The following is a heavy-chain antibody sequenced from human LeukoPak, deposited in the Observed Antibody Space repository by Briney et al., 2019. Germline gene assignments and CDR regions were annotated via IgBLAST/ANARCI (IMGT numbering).Heavy chain of an antibody. CDR2: IYYSGGT. CDR3: ASSPPLYDCSGYYGY. D-gene: IGHD3-22*01. V-gene: IGHV4-59*08. CDR1: GGSISSYY. J-gene: IGHJ4*02. Sequence: PSETLSLTCTVSGGSISSYYWSWIRQPPGKGLEWIGYIYYSGGTNYNPSLKSRVTTSVDTSKNQFSLKLSSVTAADTAVYYCASSPPLYDCSGYYGYWGQGTLVTVSS.